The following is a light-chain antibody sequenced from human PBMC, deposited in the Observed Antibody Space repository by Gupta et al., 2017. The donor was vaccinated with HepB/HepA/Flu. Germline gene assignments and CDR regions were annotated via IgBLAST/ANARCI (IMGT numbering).Light chain of an antibody. Sequence: EIVLTQSPGTLSLSPGERATLSCRASQSVSSSYLAWYQQKPGQAPRLLIYGAASRATGIPERLRGSGAGTDFTLTISRREPEDFAVYDCQQYGSSPTFGKGTKVEIK. V-gene: IGKV3-20*01. J-gene: IGKJ1*01. CDR1: QSVSSSY. CDR3: QQYGSSPT. CDR2: GAA.